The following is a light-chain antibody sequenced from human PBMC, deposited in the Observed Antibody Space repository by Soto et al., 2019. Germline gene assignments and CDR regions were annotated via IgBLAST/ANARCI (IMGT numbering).Light chain of an antibody. CDR1: SSDVGRYNY. CDR3: SAYTTSSTTLYV. CDR2: EVS. J-gene: IGLJ1*01. V-gene: IGLV2-14*01. Sequence: QSALTQPASMSGTPGQSIAISCTGTSSDVGRYNYVSWYQQHPGKAPKLMIYEVSNRPSGVSNRFSGSKSGNTASLTISGLQAEDEADYYCSAYTTSSTTLYVFGTGTKLTVL.